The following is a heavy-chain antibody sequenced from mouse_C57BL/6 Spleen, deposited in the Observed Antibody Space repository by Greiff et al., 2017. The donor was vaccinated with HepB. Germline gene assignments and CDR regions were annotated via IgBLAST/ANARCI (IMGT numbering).Heavy chain of an antibody. V-gene: IGHV1-7*01. CDR1: GYTFTSYW. D-gene: IGHD2-4*01. J-gene: IGHJ2*01. CDR2: INPSSGYT. CDR3: AKYGYDYDGYYFDY. Sequence: QVQLKESGAELAKPGASVKLSCKASGYTFTSYWMHWVKQRPGQGLEWIGYINPSSGYTKYNQKFKDKATLTADKSSSTASMQLSSLTYEDAAVYYCAKYGYDYDGYYFDYWGQGTTLTVSS.